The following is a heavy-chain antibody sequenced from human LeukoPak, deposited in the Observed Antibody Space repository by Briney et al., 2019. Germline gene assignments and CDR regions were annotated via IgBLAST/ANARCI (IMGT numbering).Heavy chain of an antibody. D-gene: IGHD6-13*01. CDR3: AKWRQSSSWYWRSLTAEYFQH. J-gene: IGHJ1*01. Sequence: PGGSLRLSCAASGFTFSSYGMSWVRQAPGKGLEWVSAISGSGGSTYYADSVKGRFTISRDNSKNTLYLQMKSLRAEDTAVYYCAKWRQSSSWYWRSLTAEYFQHWGQGTLVTVSS. CDR2: ISGSGGST. CDR1: GFTFSSYG. V-gene: IGHV3-23*01.